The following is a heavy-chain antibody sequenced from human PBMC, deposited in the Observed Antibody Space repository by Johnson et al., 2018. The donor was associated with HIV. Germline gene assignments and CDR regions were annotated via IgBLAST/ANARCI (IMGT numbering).Heavy chain of an antibody. CDR2: ISGSGGST. CDR3: ARDDILTGYYDAFDI. Sequence: VQLVESGGGLVQPGGSLRLSCAASGFTFSSYAMSWVRQAPGKGLEWVSVISGSGGSTYYADPVKGRFTISRDNSKNTLYLQMNSLRAEDTAVYYCARDDILTGYYDAFDIWGQGTMVTVSS. CDR1: GFTFSSYA. V-gene: IGHV3-23*04. D-gene: IGHD3-9*01. J-gene: IGHJ3*02.